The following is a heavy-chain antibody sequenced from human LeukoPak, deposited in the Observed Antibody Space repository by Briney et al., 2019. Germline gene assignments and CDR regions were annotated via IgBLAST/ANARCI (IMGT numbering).Heavy chain of an antibody. V-gene: IGHV1-24*01. D-gene: IGHD2-2*01. Sequence: ASVKVSCKVSGYTLTELSMHWVRQAPGKGLEWMGGFDPEDGETIYAQKFQGRVTMTEDTSTDTVYMELSSLRSEDTAVYYCARHGWWEYQLLWVFDYWGQGTLVTVSS. CDR3: ARHGWWEYQLLWVFDY. CDR2: FDPEDGET. J-gene: IGHJ4*02. CDR1: GYTLTELS.